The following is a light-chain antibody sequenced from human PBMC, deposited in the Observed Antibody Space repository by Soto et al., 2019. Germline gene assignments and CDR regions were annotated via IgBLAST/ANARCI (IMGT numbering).Light chain of an antibody. CDR3: QQSFSTPIT. V-gene: IGKV1-39*01. Sequence: DIQMTQSPSSLSASVGDRVTITCRASQSINSSLNWYQEKPGKAPNVLIYAASSLQSGVPSRFSGSGSGTDFTLTISSLQPEDFATYYCQQSFSTPITFGQGTRLDIK. CDR2: AAS. CDR1: QSINSS. J-gene: IGKJ5*01.